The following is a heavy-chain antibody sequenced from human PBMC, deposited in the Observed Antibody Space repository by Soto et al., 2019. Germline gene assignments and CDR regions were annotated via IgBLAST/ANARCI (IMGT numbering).Heavy chain of an antibody. CDR3: ANLYYYDSSGYYRRPQDAFDI. J-gene: IGHJ3*02. Sequence: GASVKVSCKASGYTFNNYGITWVRQAPGQGLEWLGWISVYNGNKNYAKKVQGRVSMTADTSTSTAHMELRSLQSDDTAVYYCANLYYYDSSGYYRRPQDAFDIWGQGTMVTVSS. CDR1: GYTFNNYG. V-gene: IGHV1-18*01. CDR2: ISVYNGNK. D-gene: IGHD3-22*01.